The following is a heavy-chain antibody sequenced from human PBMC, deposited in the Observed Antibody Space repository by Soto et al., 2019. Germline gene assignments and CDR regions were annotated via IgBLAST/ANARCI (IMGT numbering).Heavy chain of an antibody. J-gene: IGHJ3*02. V-gene: IGHV4-30-4*01. CDR2: IYYSGST. D-gene: IGHD3-10*01. CDR3: AREARRREGSYFPRDAFDI. CDR1: GGSISSGDYY. Sequence: PSETLSLTCTVSGGSISSGDYYWSWIRQPPGKGLEWIGYIYYSGSTYYNPSLKSRVTISVDTSKNQFSLKLSSVTAADTAVYYCAREARRREGSYFPRDAFDIWGQGTMVTVSS.